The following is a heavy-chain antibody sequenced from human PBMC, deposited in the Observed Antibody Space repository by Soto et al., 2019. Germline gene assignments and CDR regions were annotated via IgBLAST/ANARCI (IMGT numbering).Heavy chain of an antibody. J-gene: IGHJ4*02. CDR1: GGSISSGDYY. V-gene: IGHV4-30-4*01. Sequence: SETLSLTCTVSGGSISSGDYYWSWIRQPPGKGLEWIGYIYYSGRTYYNPSLKSRVTISVDTSTNQFSLKLSSVTAADTAVYYCARDFLQDTAMDYFDYWGQGTLVTVSS. D-gene: IGHD5-18*01. CDR3: ARDFLQDTAMDYFDY. CDR2: IYYSGRT.